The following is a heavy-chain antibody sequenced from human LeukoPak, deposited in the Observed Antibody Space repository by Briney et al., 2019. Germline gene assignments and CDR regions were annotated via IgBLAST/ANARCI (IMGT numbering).Heavy chain of an antibody. J-gene: IGHJ3*02. D-gene: IGHD3-22*01. Sequence: ASVKVSCKASGGTFSSYAISWVRQAPGQGLEWMGGIIPIFGTANYAQKFQGRVTITTDESTSTAYMELSSLRSEDTAVYYCARNYYDSSGKAPFDIWGQGTVVTVSS. CDR3: ARNYYDSSGKAPFDI. CDR2: IIPIFGTA. CDR1: GGTFSSYA. V-gene: IGHV1-69*05.